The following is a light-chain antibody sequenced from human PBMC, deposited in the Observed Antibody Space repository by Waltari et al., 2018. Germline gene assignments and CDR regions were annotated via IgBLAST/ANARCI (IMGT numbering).Light chain of an antibody. CDR1: QNISSW. CDR2: KAS. CDR3: QQHRTNPGA. J-gene: IGKJ1*01. Sequence: EIQMTQSPATLSVSVGDRVTLTCRASQNISSWLAWYQQKPGLAPKLLISKASTLESGVPSRFSGSGSETEFTLIISSVEPDDLAAYYCQQHRTNPGAFGQGTKVELK. V-gene: IGKV1-5*03.